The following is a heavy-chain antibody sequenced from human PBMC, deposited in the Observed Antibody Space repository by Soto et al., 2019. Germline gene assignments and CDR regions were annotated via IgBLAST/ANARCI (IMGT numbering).Heavy chain of an antibody. J-gene: IGHJ5*02. Sequence: QVQLVHSGAEVKKPGSSVKVSCKASGGTFSIYTIAWVRQAPGQGLEWMGGSAHSAQKFQGRLTVTADASTSTVYLELSSLTSEDTDVYYCAREGPPDIAWFDPWGQGTLVSVSS. CDR1: GGTFSIYT. CDR3: AREGPPDIAWFDP. D-gene: IGHD2-15*01. V-gene: IGHV1-69*01. CDR2: SA.